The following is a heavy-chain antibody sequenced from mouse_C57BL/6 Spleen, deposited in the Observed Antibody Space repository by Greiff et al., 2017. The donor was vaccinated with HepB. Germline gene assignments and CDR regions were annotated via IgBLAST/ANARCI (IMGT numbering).Heavy chain of an antibody. CDR2: IWTGGGT. V-gene: IGHV2-9-1*01. CDR1: GFSLTSYA. CDR3: ARNPYYGSDIYWYFDV. Sequence: VQLVESGPGLVAPSQSLSITCTVSGFSLTSYAISWVRQPPGKGLEWLGVIWTGGGTNYNSALKSRLSISKDNSKSQVFLKMNSLQTDDTARYYCARNPYYGSDIYWYFDVWGTGTTVTVSS. D-gene: IGHD1-1*01. J-gene: IGHJ1*03.